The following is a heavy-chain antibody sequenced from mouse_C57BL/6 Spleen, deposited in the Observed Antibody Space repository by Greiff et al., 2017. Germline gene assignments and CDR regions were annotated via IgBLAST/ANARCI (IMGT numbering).Heavy chain of an antibody. CDR2: IDPETGGT. J-gene: IGHJ4*01. CDR1: GYTFTDYE. D-gene: IGHD2-4*01. V-gene: IGHV1-15*01. Sequence: VKLMESGAELVRPGASVTLSCKASGYTFTDYEMHWVKQTPVHGLEWIGAIDPETGGTAYNQKFKGKAILTADKSSSTAYMELRSLTSEDSAVYYCTRKDYYYAMDYWGQGTSVTVSS. CDR3: TRKDYYYAMDY.